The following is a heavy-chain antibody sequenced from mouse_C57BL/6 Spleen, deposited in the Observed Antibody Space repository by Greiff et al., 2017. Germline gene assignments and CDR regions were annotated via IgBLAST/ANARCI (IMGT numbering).Heavy chain of an antibody. J-gene: IGHJ1*03. D-gene: IGHD1-1*01. CDR3: ARSGSSYWYFDV. CDR1: GYTFTSYG. Sequence: VQLQQSGAELARPGASVKLFCKASGYTFTSYGISWVKQRTGQGLEWIGEIYPRSGNTYYNEKFKGKATLTADKSSSTAYMELRSLTSEDSAVYFCARSGSSYWYFDVWGTGTTVTVSS. CDR2: IYPRSGNT. V-gene: IGHV1-81*01.